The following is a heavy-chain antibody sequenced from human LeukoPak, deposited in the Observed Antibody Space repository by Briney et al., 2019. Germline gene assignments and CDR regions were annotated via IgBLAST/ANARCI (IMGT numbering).Heavy chain of an antibody. CDR3: ARGRSRYSSSSNWYFDL. CDR2: INHSGST. J-gene: IGHJ2*01. V-gene: IGHV4-34*01. CDR1: GGSFSGYY. D-gene: IGHD6-6*01. Sequence: SETLSLTCAVYGGSFSGYYWSWIRQPPGKGLEWIGEINHSGSTNYNPSLKSRVTISVDTSKNQFSPKLSSVTAADTAVYYCARGRSRYSSSSNWYFDLWGRGTLVTVSS.